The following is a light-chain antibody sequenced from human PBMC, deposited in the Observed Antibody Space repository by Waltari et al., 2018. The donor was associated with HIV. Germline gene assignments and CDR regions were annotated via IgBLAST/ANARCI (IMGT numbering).Light chain of an antibody. V-gene: IGLV3-1*01. Sequence: SYEVTQPPSVSVSAGQTASITCSGDKLGERYVCWYQQKPGQSPLLLIFQDDKRRSGIPERFSGSNSGNTATLTISGAQPVDEADYFCQVCDGRVVVFGGGTKLTVL. CDR1: KLGERY. CDR3: QVCDGRVVV. J-gene: IGLJ2*01. CDR2: QDD.